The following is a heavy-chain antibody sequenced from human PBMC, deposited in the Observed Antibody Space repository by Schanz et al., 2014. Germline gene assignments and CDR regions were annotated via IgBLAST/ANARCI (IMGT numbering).Heavy chain of an antibody. CDR1: GYSFTTYD. Sequence: QVQLVQSGAEVKKPGASVRVSCKASGYSFTTYDVNWVRQATGQGLEWMGWMNPTTGNRGYAQNFQGRVTMTRDTSLKTADMEVTDLELEDADLYYCAIHYGDRPLWGQGTLIAVSS. CDR2: MNPTTGNR. V-gene: IGHV1-8*01. D-gene: IGHD4-17*01. J-gene: IGHJ4*02. CDR3: AIHYGDRPL.